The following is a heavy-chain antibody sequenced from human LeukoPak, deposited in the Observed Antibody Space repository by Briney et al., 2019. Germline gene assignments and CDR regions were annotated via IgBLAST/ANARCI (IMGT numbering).Heavy chain of an antibody. CDR1: GYSISSGYY. D-gene: IGHD3-10*01. Sequence: SETLSLTCTVSGYSISSGYYWGWIRQPPGKGLEWIGSVYHSGSTYYTPSLKSRVTFSVDTSKNQFSLKLSSVTAADTAVYYRARVSMIRGVMAFDYWGQGTLVTVSS. V-gene: IGHV4-38-2*02. J-gene: IGHJ4*02. CDR2: VYHSGST. CDR3: ARVSMIRGVMAFDY.